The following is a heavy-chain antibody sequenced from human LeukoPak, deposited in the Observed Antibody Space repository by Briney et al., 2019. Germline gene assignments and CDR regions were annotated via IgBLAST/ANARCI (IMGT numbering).Heavy chain of an antibody. CDR2: IFASGET. V-gene: IGHV4-4*07. CDR3: ARDRYTWHDRDWFDS. Sequence: PSETLSLTCTVSGDSISTSYWSWIRQPAGKRMEWIGRIFASGETNYNPSLESRAIMSRDTSNNQFFLRLTSVTAADTAVYYCARDRYTWHDRDWFDSWGQGTLVTVSS. D-gene: IGHD1-20*01. J-gene: IGHJ5*01. CDR1: GDSISTSY.